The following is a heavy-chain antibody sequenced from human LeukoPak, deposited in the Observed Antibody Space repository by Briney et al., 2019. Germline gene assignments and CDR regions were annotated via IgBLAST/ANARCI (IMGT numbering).Heavy chain of an antibody. CDR2: ISGSTSYI. CDR3: ARGSDFVWGSYRPYFDY. Sequence: GGSLRLSCSASGFAFSNYAMHWVRQAPGKGLEWVSSISGSTSYIYYADSVRGRFTISRDNAKNSLYLQMNSLRAEDTAVYYCARGSDFVWGSYRPYFDYWGQGTLVTVSS. CDR1: GFAFSNYA. D-gene: IGHD3-16*02. V-gene: IGHV3-21*01. J-gene: IGHJ4*02.